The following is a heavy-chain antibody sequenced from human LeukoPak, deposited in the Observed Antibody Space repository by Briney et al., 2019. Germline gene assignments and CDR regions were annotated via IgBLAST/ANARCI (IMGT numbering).Heavy chain of an antibody. J-gene: IGHJ6*02. D-gene: IGHD3-22*01. CDR2: IYSSGST. CDR3: ARENYYDRSHGMDV. Sequence: PSQTLSLTCTVSGGSISSGGYYWTRIRQHPGKGLEWIGYIYSSGSTYYNPSLKRRVTISVDTSKNHSSLKLTSETAADTAVYYCARENYYDRSHGMDVWGQGTTVTVSS. V-gene: IGHV4-31*03. CDR1: GGSISSGGYY.